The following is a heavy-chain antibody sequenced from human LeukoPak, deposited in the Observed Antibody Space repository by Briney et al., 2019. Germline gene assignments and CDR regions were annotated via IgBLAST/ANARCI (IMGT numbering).Heavy chain of an antibody. CDR1: GFTFSSYG. CDR2: ISYDGSNK. CDR3: ASSEIGGGHLFDY. J-gene: IGHJ4*02. V-gene: IGHV3-30*03. D-gene: IGHD3-10*01. Sequence: GGSLRLSCAASGFTFSSYGMHWVRQAPGKGLEWVAVISYDGSNKYYADSVKGRFTISRDNSKNTLYLQMNSLRAEDTAVYYCASSEIGGGHLFDYWGQGTLVTVSS.